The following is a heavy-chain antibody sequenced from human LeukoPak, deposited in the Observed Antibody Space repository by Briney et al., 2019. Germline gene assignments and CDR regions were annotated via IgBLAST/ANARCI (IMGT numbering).Heavy chain of an antibody. D-gene: IGHD3-3*01. CDR2: VHLDGRT. V-gene: IGHV4-4*02. J-gene: IGHJ4*02. Sequence: SETLSLTCGVSGGSVTSTNWWTWVRQPPGKGLEWIGEVHLDGRTNYNPSLKSRLTISVDLSENHVSLKLTSVTAADTAVYYCAREGGFFRPLDYSGQGTLVTVSS. CDR1: GGSVTSTNW. CDR3: AREGGFFRPLDY.